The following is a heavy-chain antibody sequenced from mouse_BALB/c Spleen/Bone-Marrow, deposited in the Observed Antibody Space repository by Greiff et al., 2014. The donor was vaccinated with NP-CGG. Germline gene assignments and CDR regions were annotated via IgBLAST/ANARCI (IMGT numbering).Heavy chain of an antibody. V-gene: IGHV5-4*02. CDR1: GFTFSDYY. J-gene: IGHJ4*01. D-gene: IGHD2-10*02. CDR3: ARSGERYGAMDY. Sequence: VQLKESGGGSVKPGGSLKLSCAASGFTFSDYYMYWVRQTPEKRLEWVATISDGGGYTYYPDSVWGRFTISRDNAKNNLYLQMSSLKSEDTAMYYCARSGERYGAMDYWGQGTSVTVFS. CDR2: ISDGGGYT.